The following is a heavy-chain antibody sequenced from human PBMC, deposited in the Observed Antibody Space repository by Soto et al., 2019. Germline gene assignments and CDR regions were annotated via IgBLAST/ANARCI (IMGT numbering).Heavy chain of an antibody. Sequence: AASVKVSCKASGGTFSSYTISWVRQAPGQGLEWMGRIIPILGIANYAQKFQGRVTITADKSTSTAYMELSSLRSEDTAVYYCARDLGSMVGATTFRPSDYWGQGTLVTVSS. J-gene: IGHJ4*02. D-gene: IGHD1-26*01. V-gene: IGHV1-69*04. CDR3: ARDLGSMVGATTFRPSDY. CDR1: GGTFSSYT. CDR2: IIPILGIA.